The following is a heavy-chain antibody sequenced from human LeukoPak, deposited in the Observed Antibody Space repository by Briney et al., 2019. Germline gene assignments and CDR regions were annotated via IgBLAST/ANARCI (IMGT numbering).Heavy chain of an antibody. D-gene: IGHD2-2*01. CDR3: ARIFRGSPSSYNSIAA. Sequence: ASVTVTCNDYSYTFTGYDITWLRQAPGQGLEWMGWMNTYNDNTKYAQKLQGRVTMTKDTSTTTAYMELRSLRSDDTAVYYCARIFRGSPSSYNSIAAWGQGTLVTVSS. CDR1: SYTFTGYD. V-gene: IGHV1-18*01. J-gene: IGHJ5*02. CDR2: MNTYNDNT.